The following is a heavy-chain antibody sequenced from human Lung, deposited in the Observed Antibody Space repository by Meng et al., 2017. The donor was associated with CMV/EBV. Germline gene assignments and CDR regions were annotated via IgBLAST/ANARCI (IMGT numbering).Heavy chain of an antibody. CDR1: GFTFSNYW. CDR2: IQGGDI. D-gene: IGHD6-6*01. CDR3: ARASPYSRSYFDY. J-gene: IGHJ4*02. Sequence: GEXXKISCAASGFTFSNYWMHWVRQAPGKGLVWVSRIQGGDIAYADSVQGRFSISRDNAKNTLYLQINSLRVEDTAVYYCARASPYSRSYFDYWGQGALVTVSS. V-gene: IGHV3-74*01.